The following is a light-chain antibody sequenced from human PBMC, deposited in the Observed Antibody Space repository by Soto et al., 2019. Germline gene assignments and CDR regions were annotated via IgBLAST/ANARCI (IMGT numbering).Light chain of an antibody. CDR2: DAS. J-gene: IGKJ1*01. V-gene: IGKV1-5*01. Sequence: QVSKFPCTQIASVVAKVAIPSRSSATISTWLAWYQQKPGKAPELLIYDASTLESGVPSRFSGSGSGTEFSLTISSLQPDDLATFYCQQDSSCPRTFGHGTMVDVK. CDR3: QQDSSCPRT. CDR1: ATISTW.